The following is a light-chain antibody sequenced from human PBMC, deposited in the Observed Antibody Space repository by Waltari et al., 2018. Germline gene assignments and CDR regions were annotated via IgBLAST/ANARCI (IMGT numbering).Light chain of an antibody. J-gene: IGKJ1*01. CDR3: QQYYRAPQT. CDR1: RSVLYSSNNKNY. CDR2: WAS. V-gene: IGKV4-1*01. Sequence: DFVMTHSPDSLSVSLGERATINCTSTRSVLYSSNNKNYLAWYQQKPRQPPKLLLYWASTREAVVPDRFSGSGSATDFTLSISSLQAEDVAVYYCQQYYRAPQTFGQGTKVEIK.